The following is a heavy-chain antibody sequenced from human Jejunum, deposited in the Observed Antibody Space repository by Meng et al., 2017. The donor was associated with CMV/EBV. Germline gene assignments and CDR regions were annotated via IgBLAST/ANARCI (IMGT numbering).Heavy chain of an antibody. V-gene: IGHV4-38-2*01. D-gene: IGHD6-13*01. Sequence: SGGSISNAYYWGWIRQPPGKGLEWMGTIYHSGSTYYNPSLKSRVTMSVDTSKNQFSLRLTSVTAADTAVYYCARFGTGAAALFDYWSQGTLVTVSS. CDR1: GGSISNAYY. J-gene: IGHJ4*02. CDR3: ARFGTGAAALFDY. CDR2: IYHSGST.